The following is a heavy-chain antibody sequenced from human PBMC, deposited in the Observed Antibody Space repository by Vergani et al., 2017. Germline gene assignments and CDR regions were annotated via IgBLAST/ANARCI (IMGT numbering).Heavy chain of an antibody. CDR1: GFTLSNYD. CDR2: IQFDGSNQ. CDR3: AKHCRGGGIDY. Sequence: QVQLVESGGGVVQRGGSLRLSCATSGFTLSNYDMQWIRQGPGKGLEFVAFIQFDGSNQYYADSVKGRFTLSRDFSKNTLYLQMNSLITDDTATYYCAKHCRGGGIDYWGQGTQVIVSS. J-gene: IGHJ4*02. V-gene: IGHV3-30*02. D-gene: IGHD3-16*01.